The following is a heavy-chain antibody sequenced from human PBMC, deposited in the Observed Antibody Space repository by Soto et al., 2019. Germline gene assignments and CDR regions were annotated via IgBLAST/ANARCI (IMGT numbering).Heavy chain of an antibody. Sequence: PSETLSLTCTVSGGSMTVGDYYWSWIRQPPGKGLEWIGFINHRGTINYNPSLRSRVTISIDTSKNEFSLSLRSVTAADTAVYYFASRSNYVGGRRFDPWGQGTLVTVSS. CDR1: GGSMTVGDYY. CDR3: ASRSNYVGGRRFDP. V-gene: IGHV4-30-4*01. J-gene: IGHJ5*02. D-gene: IGHD3-16*01. CDR2: INHRGTI.